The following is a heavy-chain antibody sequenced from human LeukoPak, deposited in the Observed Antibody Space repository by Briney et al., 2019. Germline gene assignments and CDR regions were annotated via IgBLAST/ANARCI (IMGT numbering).Heavy chain of an antibody. CDR3: TGSSTCGSGHFLFFY. CDR1: GDSISRDL. CDR2: IYTTGST. V-gene: IGHV4-4*07. D-gene: IGHD3-10*01. J-gene: IGHJ4*02. Sequence: SETLSLTCTFSGDSISRDLWSWIRQPAGKGLEWIGPIYTTGSTNYNPSLKSRATISVDKSKNQFSLKLTSVIAADTAVYYCTGSSTCGSGHFLFFYWGQGTLVTVSS.